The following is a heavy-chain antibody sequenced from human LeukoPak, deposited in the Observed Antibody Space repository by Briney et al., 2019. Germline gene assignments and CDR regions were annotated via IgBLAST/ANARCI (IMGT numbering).Heavy chain of an antibody. D-gene: IGHD4-17*01. CDR2: IYYSGST. J-gene: IGHJ3*01. CDR3: ARQTDYGDYRLDRSDAFDV. CDR1: GGSISSYY. V-gene: IGHV4-59*08. Sequence: PSETLSLTCTVSGGSISSYYWSWIRQPPGKGLEWIGYIYYSGSTNYNPSLKSRVTISVDTSKNQFSLKLSPVTAADTAVYYCARQTDYGDYRLDRSDAFDVWGQRTMVTVSS.